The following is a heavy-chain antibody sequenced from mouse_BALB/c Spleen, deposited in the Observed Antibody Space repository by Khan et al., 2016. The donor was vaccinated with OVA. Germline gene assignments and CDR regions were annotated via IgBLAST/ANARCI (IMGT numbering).Heavy chain of an antibody. V-gene: IGHV5-6*02. J-gene: IGHJ3*01. CDR2: VSTGGGYT. D-gene: IGHD1-1*01. CDR1: GFTFSTYG. Sequence: EVMLVESGGDLVKPGGSLKLSCAASGFTFSTYGMSWVRQTPDKRLEWVATVSTGGGYTYYPDSVKGRFTISRDNAKNTLCLQMSSLKAEDTAMFYVSRLAYYYDSEGFAYWGQGTLVTVSA. CDR3: SRLAYYYDSEGFAY.